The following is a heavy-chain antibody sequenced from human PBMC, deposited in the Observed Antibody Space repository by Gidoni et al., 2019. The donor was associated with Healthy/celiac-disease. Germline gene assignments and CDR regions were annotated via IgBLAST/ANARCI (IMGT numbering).Heavy chain of an antibody. V-gene: IGHV3-21*01. CDR3: ARSGPRGGPFDY. CDR2: ISSSSSYI. J-gene: IGHJ4*02. D-gene: IGHD3-10*01. Sequence: EVQLVESGGGLVKPGGSLRLSCAASGFTFSSYSMNWVRQAPGTGLECVSSISSSSSYIYYADSVKGRFTISRDNAKNSLYLQMNSLRAEDTAVYYCARSGPRGGPFDYWGQGTLVTVSS. CDR1: GFTFSSYS.